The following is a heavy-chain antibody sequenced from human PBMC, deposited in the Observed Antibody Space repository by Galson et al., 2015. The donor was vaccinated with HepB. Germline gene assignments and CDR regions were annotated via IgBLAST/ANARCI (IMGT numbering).Heavy chain of an antibody. CDR3: ARPGEWELRPGFFDY. V-gene: IGHV3-30*03. J-gene: IGHJ4*02. D-gene: IGHD1-26*01. CDR2: ISYDGSNK. CDR1: GFTFSSYG. Sequence: SLRLSCAASGFTFSSYGMHWVRQAPGKGLEWVAVISYDGSNKYYADSVKGRFTISRDNSKNTLYLQMNSLRAEDTAVYYCARPGEWELRPGFFDYWGQGTLVTVSS.